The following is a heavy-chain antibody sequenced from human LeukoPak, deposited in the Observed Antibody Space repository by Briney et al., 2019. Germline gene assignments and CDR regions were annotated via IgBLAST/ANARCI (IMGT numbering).Heavy chain of an antibody. CDR3: ARGAALEGHGDFDY. CDR1: GYTFTSYD. Sequence: SVKVSCKASGYTFTSYDINWVRQAPGQGLEWMGGIIPIFGTANYAQKFQGRVTITADESTSTAYMELSSLRSEDTAVYYCARGAALEGHGDFDYWGQGTLVTVSS. V-gene: IGHV1-69*13. J-gene: IGHJ4*02. CDR2: IIPIFGTA. D-gene: IGHD1-1*01.